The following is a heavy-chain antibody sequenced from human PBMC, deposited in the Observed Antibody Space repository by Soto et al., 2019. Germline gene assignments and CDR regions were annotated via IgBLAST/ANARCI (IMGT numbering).Heavy chain of an antibody. V-gene: IGHV1-69*02. J-gene: IGHJ6*03. CDR2: IIPILGIA. CDR1: GGTFSSYT. Sequence: SVKVSCKASGGTFSSYTISWVRQAPGQGLEWMGRIIPILGIANYAQKFQGRVTITADKSTSTAYMELSSLRSEDTAVYYCAESSIAARGDYYYYMDVWGKGTTVTVSS. CDR3: AESSIAARGDYYYYMDV. D-gene: IGHD6-6*01.